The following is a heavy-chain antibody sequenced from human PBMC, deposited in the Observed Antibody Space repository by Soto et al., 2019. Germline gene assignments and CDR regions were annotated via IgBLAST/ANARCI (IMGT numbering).Heavy chain of an antibody. J-gene: IGHJ4*02. V-gene: IGHV3-23*01. CDR2: ISGSGGST. D-gene: IGHD3-3*01. CDR3: ASTQGYYDFWSGNFDY. Sequence: GGSLRLSCAASGFTFSSYAMSWVRQAPGKGLEWVSAISGSGGSTYYADSVKGRFTISRDNSKNTLYLQMNSLRAEDTAVYYCASTQGYYDFWSGNFDYWGQGTLVTVSS. CDR1: GFTFSSYA.